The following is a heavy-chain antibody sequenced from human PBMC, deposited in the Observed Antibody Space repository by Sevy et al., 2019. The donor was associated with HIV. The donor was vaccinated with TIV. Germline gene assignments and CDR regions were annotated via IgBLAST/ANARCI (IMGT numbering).Heavy chain of an antibody. J-gene: IGHJ6*02. D-gene: IGHD1-26*01. CDR2: IRGKRNGETK. CDR1: GFTFSGYA. Sequence: GGSLRLSCSASGFTFSGYAMSWVRQAPGKGLEWIAFIRGKRNGETKEYAASVRGRFTISRDDSKSIAYLQMNSLKTEDTAVYYCTRVEGAADWGMDVWGQGTTVTVSS. V-gene: IGHV3-49*04. CDR3: TRVEGAADWGMDV.